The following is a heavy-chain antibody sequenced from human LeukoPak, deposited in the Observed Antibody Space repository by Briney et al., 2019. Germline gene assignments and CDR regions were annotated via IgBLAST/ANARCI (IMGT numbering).Heavy chain of an antibody. CDR3: ARGPIAVVINSYFDY. D-gene: IGHD3-22*01. Sequence: SETLSLTCAVYGGSFSGYYWSWIRQPPGKGLEWIGEINHSGSSNYNPSLKSRVTISVDTSENQFSLKLSSVTAADTAVYYCARGPIAVVINSYFDYWGQGTLVTVSS. V-gene: IGHV4-34*01. CDR1: GGSFSGYY. CDR2: INHSGSS. J-gene: IGHJ4*02.